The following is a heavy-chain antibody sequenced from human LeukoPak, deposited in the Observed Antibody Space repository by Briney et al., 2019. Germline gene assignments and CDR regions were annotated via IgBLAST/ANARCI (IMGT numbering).Heavy chain of an antibody. Sequence: PSETLSLTCPVSGGSITSSSSYWGWIRQPPGKGLEWIGTIYYSGTTYYNPSLKSRVTISIDAAKNQFSLMLTSVTAADTAVYYCARLVPPGGGDCTGSNCHTVYYFDYWGQGTLVTVSS. CDR2: IYYSGTT. V-gene: IGHV4-39*01. D-gene: IGHD2-15*01. CDR1: GGSITSSSSY. J-gene: IGHJ4*02. CDR3: ARLVPPGGGDCTGSNCHTVYYFDY.